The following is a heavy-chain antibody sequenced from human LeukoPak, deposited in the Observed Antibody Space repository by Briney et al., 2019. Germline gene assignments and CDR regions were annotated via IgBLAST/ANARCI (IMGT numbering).Heavy chain of an antibody. J-gene: IGHJ4*02. D-gene: IGHD4-17*01. V-gene: IGHV4-39*01. CDR1: GGSISSSSYY. Sequence: SETLSLTCTVSGGSISSSSYYWGWIRQPPGKGLEWMGSIHYSGTTYFNPSLKSRVTISVDTSKNQFSLKLSSVTAADTAVYYCARRHDYGADYWGQGTLVTVSS. CDR3: ARRHDYGADY. CDR2: IHYSGTT.